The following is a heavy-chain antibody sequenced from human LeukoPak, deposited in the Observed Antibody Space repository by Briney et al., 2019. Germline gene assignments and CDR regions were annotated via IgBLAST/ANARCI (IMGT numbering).Heavy chain of an antibody. D-gene: IGHD1-26*01. CDR3: AKEVSGSYSY. CDR1: GLTFSNYG. V-gene: IGHV3-23*01. J-gene: IGHJ4*02. CDR2: INNSGGST. Sequence: GGTLRLSCAVSGLTFSNYGMSWVRQAPGKGLEWVSSINNSGGSTYYADSVKGRFTISRDNSKNTLYLQMNSLRAEDAAVYYCAKEVSGSYSYWGQGTLVTVSS.